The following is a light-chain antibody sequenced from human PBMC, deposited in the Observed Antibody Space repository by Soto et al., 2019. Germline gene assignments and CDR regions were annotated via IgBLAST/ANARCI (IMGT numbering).Light chain of an antibody. CDR2: GAS. J-gene: IGKJ1*01. CDR1: QSVRNN. CDR3: QHYDTWPVT. Sequence: EKVMTQSPATLSVSPGERVTLSCRASQSVRNNLAWYQQKPGQAPRLLIYGASTRATGIPGRFSGSGSGTEFTLTISSLQSEDFAVYYWQHYDTWPVTFGPGTKVEIK. V-gene: IGKV3-15*01.